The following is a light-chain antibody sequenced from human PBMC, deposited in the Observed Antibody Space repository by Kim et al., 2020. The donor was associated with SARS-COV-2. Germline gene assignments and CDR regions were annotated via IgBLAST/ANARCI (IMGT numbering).Light chain of an antibody. V-gene: IGLV2-14*03. CDR2: DVS. J-gene: IGLJ2*01. Sequence: SITISYTGTSSNVGGYNYVSWYQQHPGKAPKLMIYDVSNRPSGVSNRFSGSKSGNTASLTISGLQAEDEADYYCISYTTSSTNVVFGGGTQLTVL. CDR3: ISYTTSSTNVV. CDR1: SSNVGGYNY.